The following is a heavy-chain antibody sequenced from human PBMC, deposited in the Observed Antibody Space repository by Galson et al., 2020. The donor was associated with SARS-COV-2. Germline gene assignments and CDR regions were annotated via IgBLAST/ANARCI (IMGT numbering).Heavy chain of an antibody. CDR1: GFTFSSYG. CDR2: IWYDGSNK. Sequence: QLGESLKISCAASGFTFSSYGMHWVRQAPGKGLEWVAVIWYDGSNKYYADSVKGRFTISRDNSKNTLYLQMNSLRAEDTAVYYCAKDAGYGSGSYYNIYYYYGMDVWGQGTTVTVSS. J-gene: IGHJ6*02. V-gene: IGHV3-33*06. CDR3: AKDAGYGSGSYYNIYYYYGMDV. D-gene: IGHD3-10*01.